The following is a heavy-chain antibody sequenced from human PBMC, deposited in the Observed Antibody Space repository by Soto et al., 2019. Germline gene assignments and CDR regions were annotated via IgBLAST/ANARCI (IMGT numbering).Heavy chain of an antibody. CDR2: INTYNAKT. D-gene: IGHD1-26*01. V-gene: IGHV1-18*01. CDR1: GYTFTDYG. Sequence: QVQLVQSGAEVRKPGASVKVSCKASGYTFTDYGVSWVRQAPGQGLEWMGWINTYNAKTNYAPKVQARVTMTTDTSTTTAYMELKSLKSDATAVYYCARDQYAVGGDFWGQGTQVTVSS. J-gene: IGHJ4*02. CDR3: ARDQYAVGGDF.